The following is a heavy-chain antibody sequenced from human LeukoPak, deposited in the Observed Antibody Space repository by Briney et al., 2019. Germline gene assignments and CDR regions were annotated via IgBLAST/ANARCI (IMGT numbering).Heavy chain of an antibody. CDR1: VLPYDSYR. J-gene: IGHJ4*02. V-gene: IGHV3-21*01. CDR3: ATGPSTHGEYHFDY. Sequence: GGSLRLSCAASVLPYDSYRKKWVRQAPGKGLEWVSSISSRSSYIYYADSVKGRFTISRDNAKNSLYLQMNSLRAEDTPVYYCATGPSTHGEYHFDYWGQGTLVTVSS. CDR2: ISSRSSYI. D-gene: IGHD2-2*01.